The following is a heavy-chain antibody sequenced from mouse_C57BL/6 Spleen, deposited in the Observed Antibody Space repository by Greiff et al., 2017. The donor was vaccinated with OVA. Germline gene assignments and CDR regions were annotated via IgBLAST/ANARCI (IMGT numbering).Heavy chain of an antibody. Sequence: VQLQQSGPELVKPGASVKIPCKASGYTFTDYNMDWVKQSHGKSLEWIGDINPNNGGTIYNQKFKGKATLTVDKSSSTAYMELRSLTSEDTAVYYCARRDGTGHWYFDVWGTGTTVTVSS. CDR1: GYTFTDYN. D-gene: IGHD4-1*01. CDR2: INPNNGGT. CDR3: ARRDGTGHWYFDV. V-gene: IGHV1-18*01. J-gene: IGHJ1*03.